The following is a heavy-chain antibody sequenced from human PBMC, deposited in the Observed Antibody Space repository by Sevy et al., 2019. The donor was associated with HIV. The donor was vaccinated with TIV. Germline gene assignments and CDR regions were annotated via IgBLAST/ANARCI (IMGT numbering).Heavy chain of an antibody. J-gene: IGHJ4*02. CDR3: ATSRSGYFDSSGYYIY. CDR2: IFPDDSDT. D-gene: IGHD3-22*01. Sequence: GESLKISCQGSGYSFTNHWIGWVRHMPGKGLEWMGIIFPDDSDTRYSPSFQGQVTFSADKSINTAYLQWSSLKASDTAMYYCATSRSGYFDSSGYYIYWGQGTLVTVSS. V-gene: IGHV5-51*01. CDR1: GYSFTNHW.